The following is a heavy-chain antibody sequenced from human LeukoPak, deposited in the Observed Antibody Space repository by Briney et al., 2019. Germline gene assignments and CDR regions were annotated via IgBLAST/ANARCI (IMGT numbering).Heavy chain of an antibody. D-gene: IGHD3-16*01. CDR3: AKGGGGQYVLFDY. V-gene: IGHV3-43D*04. Sequence: GQSLRLSCAVSGLSFDVHSMRWVRHPPGKGLGWVSLISSVGGSTNYANSTEGRRSLRRDTRKNSLYRQVTCGRAEETALYYCAKGGGGQYVLFDYWVQAAL. J-gene: IGHJ4*02. CDR2: ISSVGGST. CDR1: GLSFDVHS.